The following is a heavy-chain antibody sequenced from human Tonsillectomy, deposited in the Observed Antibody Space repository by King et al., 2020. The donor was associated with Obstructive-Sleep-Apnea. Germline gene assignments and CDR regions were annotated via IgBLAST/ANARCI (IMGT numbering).Heavy chain of an antibody. CDR1: GYSFTSYW. D-gene: IGHD1-26*01. CDR3: ARTDSGSYDYYYYYGMDV. Sequence: QLVQSGAGVKKPGESLKISCKGSGYSFTSYWIGWVRQMPGKGLEWMGIIYPGDSDTRYSPSFQGQVTISADKSISTAYLQWSSLKASDTAMYYCARTDSGSYDYYYYYGMDVWGQGTTVTVSS. V-gene: IGHV5-51*01. J-gene: IGHJ6*02. CDR2: IYPGDSDT.